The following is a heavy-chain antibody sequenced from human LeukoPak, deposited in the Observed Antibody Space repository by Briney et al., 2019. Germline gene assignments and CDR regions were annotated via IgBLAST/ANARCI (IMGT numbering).Heavy chain of an antibody. CDR2: IYHSGST. V-gene: IGHV4-38-2*02. CDR1: GYSISSGYY. D-gene: IGHD2-2*01. CDR3: ARLPATYYMDV. J-gene: IGHJ6*03. Sequence: SETLSLTCTVSGYSISSGYYWGWIRQPPGKGLEWIGSIYHSGSTYYNPSLKSRVTISVDTSKNQFSLKLSSVTAADTAVCYCARLPATYYMDVWGKGTTVTVSS.